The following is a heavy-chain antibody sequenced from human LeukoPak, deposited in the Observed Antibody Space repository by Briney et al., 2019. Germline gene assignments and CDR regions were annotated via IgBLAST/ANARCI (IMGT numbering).Heavy chain of an antibody. CDR3: ARDIVVVVAATGYNWFDP. J-gene: IGHJ5*02. CDR2: IYHSGST. CDR1: GYSISSGYY. Sequence: SETLSLTCTVSGYSISSGYYWGWIRQPPGKGLEWIGSIYHSGSTYYNPSLKSRVTISADTSKNQFSLKLSSVTAADTAVYYCARDIVVVVAATGYNWFDPWGQGTLVTVSS. V-gene: IGHV4-38-2*02. D-gene: IGHD2-15*01.